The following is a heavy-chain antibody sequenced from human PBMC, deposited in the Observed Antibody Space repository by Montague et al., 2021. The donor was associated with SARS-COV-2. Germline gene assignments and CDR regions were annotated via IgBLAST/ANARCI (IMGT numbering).Heavy chain of an antibody. V-gene: IGHV2-5*02. Sequence: VKPTQTLTLTCSFSGFSLSNTGVGVSWIRQPPGKALEWLALIYWDDDKRYSPSLMSRLTVTKDTSRNQVVLTRTNMDPVDTATYYCARRTYDILTGYDYGMDVWGQGTTVTVSS. J-gene: IGHJ6*02. D-gene: IGHD3-9*01. CDR1: GFSLSNTGVG. CDR3: ARRTYDILTGYDYGMDV. CDR2: IYWDDDK.